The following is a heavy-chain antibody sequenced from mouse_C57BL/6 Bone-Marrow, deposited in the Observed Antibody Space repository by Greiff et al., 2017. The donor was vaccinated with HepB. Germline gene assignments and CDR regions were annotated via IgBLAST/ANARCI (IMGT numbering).Heavy chain of an antibody. CDR2: INPSTGGT. CDR1: GYSFTGYY. D-gene: IGHD1-1*01. J-gene: IGHJ4*01. Sequence: VQLQQSGPELVKPGASVKISCKASGYSFTGYYMNWVKQSPEKSLEWIGEINPSTGGTTYNQKFKAKATLTVDKSSSTAYMQLKSLTSEDSAVYYCASLLLRHYYAMDYWGQGTSVTVFS. V-gene: IGHV1-42*01. CDR3: ASLLLRHYYAMDY.